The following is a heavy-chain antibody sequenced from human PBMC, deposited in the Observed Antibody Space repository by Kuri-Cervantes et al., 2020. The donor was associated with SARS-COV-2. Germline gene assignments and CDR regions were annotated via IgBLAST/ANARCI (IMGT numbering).Heavy chain of an antibody. D-gene: IGHD2-15*01. CDR3: ARGQGVAVPVALLVFLGYYMDV. Sequence: SETLSLTCTASGGTISSYYWSWIRQPAGKGLEWIGRIYTSGSTNYNPSLKSRVTISVDTSKNQFPLKLSSVTAADTAVYFCARGQGVAVPVALLVFLGYYMDVWGKGTTVTVSS. J-gene: IGHJ6*03. CDR1: GGTISSYY. V-gene: IGHV4-4*07. CDR2: IYTSGST.